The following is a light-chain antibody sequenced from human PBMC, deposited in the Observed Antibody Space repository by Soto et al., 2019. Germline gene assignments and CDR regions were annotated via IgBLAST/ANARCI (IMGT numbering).Light chain of an antibody. CDR3: QQYNRWPLT. Sequence: EIVMTQSPASLSVSPGERATLSCRASQSVSNNLAWYLQKPGQVPRLLIYDSSTRATGVPARFSGSGSGTEFTLTISSLQSEDFAVYYCQQYNRWPLTFGQGTMVEIK. V-gene: IGKV3-15*01. CDR2: DSS. CDR1: QSVSNN. J-gene: IGKJ1*01.